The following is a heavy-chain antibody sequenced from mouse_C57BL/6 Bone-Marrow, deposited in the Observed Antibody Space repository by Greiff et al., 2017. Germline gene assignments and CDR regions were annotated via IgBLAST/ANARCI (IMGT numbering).Heavy chain of an antibody. Sequence: EVKLMESGPGLVKPSQSLSLTCSVTGYSITSGYYWNWIRQFPGNKLEWMGYISYDGSNNYNPSLKNRISITRDTSKNQFFLKLNSVTTEDTATYYCARDLDYYGSSLFAYWGQGTLVTVSA. V-gene: IGHV3-6*01. D-gene: IGHD1-1*01. J-gene: IGHJ3*01. CDR2: ISYDGSN. CDR1: GYSITSGYY. CDR3: ARDLDYYGSSLFAY.